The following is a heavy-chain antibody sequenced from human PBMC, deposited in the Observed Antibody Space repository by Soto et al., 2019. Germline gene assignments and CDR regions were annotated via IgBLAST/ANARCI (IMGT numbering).Heavy chain of an antibody. CDR2: LYNAGST. D-gene: IGHD2-21*02. CDR1: GGSISRYY. J-gene: IGHJ6*02. CDR3: ARDLWGYCGTDCYPLDV. V-gene: IGHV4-59*01. Sequence: QVRLQESGPGLVKPSETLSLTCTVSGGSISRYYWSWIRQPPGKGLEWIGYLYNAGSTIYNPSLRCRVAVAVDMSQNPFSLNLNYVTAADTAVYYWARDLWGYCGTDCYPLDVWGQGTTVTVSS.